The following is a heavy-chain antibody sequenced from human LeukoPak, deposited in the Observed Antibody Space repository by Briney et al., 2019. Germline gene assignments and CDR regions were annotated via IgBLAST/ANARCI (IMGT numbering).Heavy chain of an antibody. CDR2: IRYGGSNK. CDR3: ARYHCSSTSCYSEVSFDY. J-gene: IGHJ4*02. V-gene: IGHV3-30*02. D-gene: IGHD2-2*01. CDR1: GFTFSTYG. Sequence: GGSLRLSCAASGFTFSTYGMHWVRQAPGKGLEWVAFIRYGGSNKYYADSVKGRFTISRDNSKSTLYLQMNSLRAEDTAVYYCARYHCSSTSCYSEVSFDYWGQGTLVTVSS.